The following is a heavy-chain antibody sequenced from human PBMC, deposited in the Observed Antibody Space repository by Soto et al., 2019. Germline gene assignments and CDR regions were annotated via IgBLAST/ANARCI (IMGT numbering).Heavy chain of an antibody. J-gene: IGHJ6*02. V-gene: IGHV1-18*04. Sequence: ASVKVSCKASGYTFTSYGISWVRQAPGQGLEWMGWISAYNGNTNYAQKLQGRVTMTTDTSTSTAYMELRSLRSDDTAVYYCARDQYCGRECYSTYYSYGMDVWGQGTTVTVS. CDR3: ARDQYCGRECYSTYYSYGMDV. CDR2: ISAYNGNT. D-gene: IGHD2-21*01. CDR1: GYTFTSYG.